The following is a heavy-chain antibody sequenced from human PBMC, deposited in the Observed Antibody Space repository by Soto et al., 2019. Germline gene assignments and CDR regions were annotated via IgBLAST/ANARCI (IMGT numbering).Heavy chain of an antibody. CDR3: AADGGGYIYGLARH. D-gene: IGHD4-17*01. CDR2: INAGNGNT. Sequence: ASVKVSCKASGYTFTSYAMHWVRQAPGQRLEWMGWINAGNGNTKYSQKFQDRVTITRDTSASTAYMELSSLRSEDTAVYYCAADGGGYIYGLARHWGTGTLVTGAS. J-gene: IGHJ4*02. V-gene: IGHV1-3*01. CDR1: GYTFTSYA.